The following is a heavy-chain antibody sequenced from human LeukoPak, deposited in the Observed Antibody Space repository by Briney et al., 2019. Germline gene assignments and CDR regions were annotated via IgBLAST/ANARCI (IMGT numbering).Heavy chain of an antibody. J-gene: IGHJ2*01. Sequence: SETPSLTCTVSGGSISSSSYYWGWIRQPPGKGLEWIGSIYYSGSTYYNPSLKSRVTISVDTSKNQFSLKLSSVTAADTAVYYCARRYTVTRDWYFDLWGRGTLVTVSS. V-gene: IGHV4-39*01. CDR1: GGSISSSSYY. CDR2: IYYSGST. CDR3: ARRYTVTRDWYFDL. D-gene: IGHD4-17*01.